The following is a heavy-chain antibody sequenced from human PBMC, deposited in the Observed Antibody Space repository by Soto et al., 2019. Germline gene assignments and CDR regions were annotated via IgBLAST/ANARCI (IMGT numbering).Heavy chain of an antibody. J-gene: IGHJ4*02. D-gene: IGHD2-2*01. CDR2: ISKSDYT. CDR1: GFAFNNYG. Sequence: GGSLRLSCTVSGFAFNNYGINWVRQAPGKGLEWISSISKSDYTYYSDSVTGRFTISRDNAKNSVPLQMNTLRVEDTAVYYCAREDSIIIPAVSDFWGQGTLVTVSS. CDR3: AREDSIIIPAVSDF. V-gene: IGHV3-21*01.